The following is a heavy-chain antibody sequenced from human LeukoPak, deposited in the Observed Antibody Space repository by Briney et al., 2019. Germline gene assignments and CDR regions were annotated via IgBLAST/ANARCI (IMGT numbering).Heavy chain of an antibody. D-gene: IGHD1-26*01. CDR2: INPNSGGT. J-gene: IGHJ3*02. CDR3: ARARGIVGATVAFDI. Sequence: ASVKVSCKASGYTFTDYYMHWVRQAPGQGLEWMGWINPNSGGTNYAQKFQGRVTMTRDTSISTTYMELNRLRSDDTAVCYCARARGIVGATVAFDIWGQGTMVTVSS. CDR1: GYTFTDYY. V-gene: IGHV1-2*02.